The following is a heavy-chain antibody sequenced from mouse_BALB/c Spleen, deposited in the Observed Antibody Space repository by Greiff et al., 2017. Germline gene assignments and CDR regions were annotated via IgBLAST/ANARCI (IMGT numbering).Heavy chain of an antibody. CDR3: ARGEGYGLFAY. Sequence: EVKLVESGGGLVKPGGSLKLSCAASGFTFSSYAMSWVRQTPEKRLEWVASISSGGSTYYPDSVKGRFTISRDNARNILYLQMSSLRSEDTAMYYCARGEGYGLFAYWGQGTLVTVSA. CDR1: GFTFSSYA. CDR2: ISSGGST. D-gene: IGHD2-10*02. V-gene: IGHV5-6-5*01. J-gene: IGHJ3*01.